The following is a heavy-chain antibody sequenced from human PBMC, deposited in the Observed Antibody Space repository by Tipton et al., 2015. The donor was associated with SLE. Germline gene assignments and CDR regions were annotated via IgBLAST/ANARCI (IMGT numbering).Heavy chain of an antibody. CDR2: MNPNSGNT. Sequence: QVQLVQSGPEVKKPGASVKVSCKASGYTFTSYDINWVRQATGQGLEWMGWMNPNSGNTGYAQKFQGRVTMTRNTSVSTAYMELSSLRSEDTAVYYCARVYYDILTGALDAFDIWGQGTMVTVSS. V-gene: IGHV1-8*02. CDR3: ARVYYDILTGALDAFDI. J-gene: IGHJ3*02. D-gene: IGHD3-9*01. CDR1: GYTFTSYD.